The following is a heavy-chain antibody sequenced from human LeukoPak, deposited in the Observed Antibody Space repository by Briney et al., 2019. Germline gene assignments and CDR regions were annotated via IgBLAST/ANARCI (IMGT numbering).Heavy chain of an antibody. Sequence: SETLSLTCTVSGGSISSGGYYWSWIRQPPGKGLEWIGYIYHSGSTYYNPSLKSRVTISVDRSKNQFSLKLSSVTAADTAAYYCARDMSLDYWGQGTLVTVSS. CDR3: ARDMSLDY. D-gene: IGHD3-10*02. CDR2: IYHSGST. J-gene: IGHJ4*02. CDR1: GGSISSGGYY. V-gene: IGHV4-30-2*01.